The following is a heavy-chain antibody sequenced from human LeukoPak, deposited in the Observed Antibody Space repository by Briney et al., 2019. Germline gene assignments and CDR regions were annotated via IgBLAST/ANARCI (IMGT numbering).Heavy chain of an antibody. CDR3: ARSYSPRHSLTVFGVVKSSRGYYFDY. V-gene: IGHV4-34*01. J-gene: IGHJ4*02. CDR2: INHSGST. CDR1: GFTFTTYS. D-gene: IGHD3-3*01. Sequence: GSLRLSCTASGFTFTTYSMDWVRQPPGKGLEWIGEINHSGSTNYNPSLKSRVTISVDTSKNQFSLKLSSVTAADTAVYYCARSYSPRHSLTVFGVVKSSRGYYFDYWGQGTLVTVSS.